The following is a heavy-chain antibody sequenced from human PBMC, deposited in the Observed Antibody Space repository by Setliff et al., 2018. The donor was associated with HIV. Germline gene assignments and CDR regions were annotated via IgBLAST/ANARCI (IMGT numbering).Heavy chain of an antibody. Sequence: GGSLRLSCAASGFTFSDYAMSWVRQAPGKGLEWVSAISGNGRGTYYADSVKGRFTISRDNSKNTLYLQVNSLRTEDTAVYFCARDDRWVYNDYLDYWGQGTLVTVSS. CDR3: ARDDRWVYNDYLDY. CDR1: GFTFSDYA. V-gene: IGHV3-23*01. J-gene: IGHJ4*02. D-gene: IGHD3-10*01. CDR2: ISGNGRGT.